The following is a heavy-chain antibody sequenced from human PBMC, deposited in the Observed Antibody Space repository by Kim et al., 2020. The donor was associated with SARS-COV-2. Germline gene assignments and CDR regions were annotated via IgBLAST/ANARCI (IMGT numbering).Heavy chain of an antibody. J-gene: IGHJ4*02. CDR3: ARSKAVAGIVTPFDY. CDR2: IGTAGDP. Sequence: GGSLRLSCAASGFTFSSYDMHWVRQATGKGLEWVSAIGTAGDPYYPGSVKGRFTISRENTKNSLYLQMNSLRAADTAVYYCARSKAVAGIVTPFDYWGQGTLVTVSS. D-gene: IGHD6-19*01. V-gene: IGHV3-13*05. CDR1: GFTFSSYD.